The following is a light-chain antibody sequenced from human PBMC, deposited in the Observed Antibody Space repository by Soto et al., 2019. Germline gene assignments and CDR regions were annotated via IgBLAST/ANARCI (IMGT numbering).Light chain of an antibody. V-gene: IGKV2-28*01. CDR3: MQALHTPWK. Sequence: DIVMTQSPLSLPVTPGEPASISCRSSQSLLHSNGYNCLHWYLQKPGQSPQLLIYLGSNRASGVPDRLSGSESGTDFTLQISRVEAEDVGVYYCMQALHTPWKVCQGTQVEIK. CDR2: LGS. J-gene: IGKJ1*01. CDR1: QSLLHSNGYNC.